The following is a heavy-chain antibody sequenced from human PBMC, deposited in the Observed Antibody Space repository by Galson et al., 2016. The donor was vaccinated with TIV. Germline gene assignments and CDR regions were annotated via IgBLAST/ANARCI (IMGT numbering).Heavy chain of an antibody. J-gene: IGHJ3*02. D-gene: IGHD6-19*01. CDR3: VREMEVSSSGWFGNFFAFDI. CDR2: TYYRSKWYS. Sequence: CAISGDSVSSNRTAWNWIRQSPARGLEWLGRTYYRSKWYSNYEVSLKSRININSDTSKNQFSLQLNSVSPADTAVYYCVREMEVSSSGWFGNFFAFDIWGLGTLVTVSS. CDR1: GDSVSSNRTA. V-gene: IGHV6-1*01.